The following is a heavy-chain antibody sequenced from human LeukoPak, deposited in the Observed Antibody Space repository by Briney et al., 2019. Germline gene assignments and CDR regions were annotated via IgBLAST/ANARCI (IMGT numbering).Heavy chain of an antibody. CDR1: GGTFSSYA. CDR2: IIPIFGTA. Sequence: ASVKVSCKASGGTFSSYAISWVRQAPGQGLEWMGGIIPIFGTANYAQKFQGRVTITADKSTSTAYMELSSLRSEDTAVYYCARAHGSGDPSPYHYYYMDVWGKGTTVTVSS. CDR3: ARAHGSGDPSPYHYYYMDV. D-gene: IGHD3-10*01. V-gene: IGHV1-69*06. J-gene: IGHJ6*03.